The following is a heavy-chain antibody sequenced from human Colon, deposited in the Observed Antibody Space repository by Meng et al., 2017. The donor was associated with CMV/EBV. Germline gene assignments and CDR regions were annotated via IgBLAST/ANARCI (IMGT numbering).Heavy chain of an antibody. V-gene: IGHV3-23*04. Sequence: VKAGGGVGQPGGVIGVSWATSGFTFTRYDMSWVRQAPGKGLEWVSTIGRGSGANYADSVKGRFTMSRDNSKNTVYLEMNNLRAEDTAIYYCARDRWFTFWGQGVLVTVSS. CDR2: IGRGSGA. D-gene: IGHD2-15*01. CDR3: ARDRWFTF. J-gene: IGHJ4*02. CDR1: GFTFTRYD.